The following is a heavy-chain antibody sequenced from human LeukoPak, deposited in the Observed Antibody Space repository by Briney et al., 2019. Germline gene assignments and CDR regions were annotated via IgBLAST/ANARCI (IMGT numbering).Heavy chain of an antibody. V-gene: IGHV3-66*02. CDR2: IYSGGST. D-gene: IGHD5-18*01. J-gene: IGHJ4*02. Sequence: GGSLRLSCAASGFTVSSNYMSWVRQAPGKGLEWVSVIYSGGSTYYADSVKGRFTISRDNSKNTLYLQMNSLRAEDTAVYYCARVEDTAMVIDYWGQGTPVTVSS. CDR1: GFTVSSNY. CDR3: ARVEDTAMVIDY.